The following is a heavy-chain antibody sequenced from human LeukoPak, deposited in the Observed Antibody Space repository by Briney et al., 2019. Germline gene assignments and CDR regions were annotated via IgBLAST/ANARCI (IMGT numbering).Heavy chain of an antibody. CDR2: ISAYNGNT. D-gene: IGHD2-21*02. V-gene: IGHV1-18*01. Sequence: ASVKVSCKASGYTFSVYGISWVRQAPGQGLEWMGWISAYNGNTNYAQNLQSRVTMTTDTSTSTAYLELRSLRPDDTAVYYCARDHYWGGNYYSTVNAFDIWGQGTMVTVSS. J-gene: IGHJ3*02. CDR1: GYTFSVYG. CDR3: ARDHYWGGNYYSTVNAFDI.